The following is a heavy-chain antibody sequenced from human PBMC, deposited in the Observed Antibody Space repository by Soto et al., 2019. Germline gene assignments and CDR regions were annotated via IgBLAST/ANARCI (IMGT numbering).Heavy chain of an antibody. CDR3: AKDQYCSGGSCYHAADY. CDR2: ISWDGGST. J-gene: IGHJ4*02. V-gene: IGHV3-43D*04. D-gene: IGHD2-15*01. CDR1: GFTFDDYA. Sequence: GGSLRLSCAASGFTFDDYAMHWVRQAPGKGLEWVSLISWDGGSTYYADSVKGRFTISRDNSKKSLYLQMNSLRAEDAAVYYCAKDQYCSGGSCYHAADYWGQGTLVTVS.